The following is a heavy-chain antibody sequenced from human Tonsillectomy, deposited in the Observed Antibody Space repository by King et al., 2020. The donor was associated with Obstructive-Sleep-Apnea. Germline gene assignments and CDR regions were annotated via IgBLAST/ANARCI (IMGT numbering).Heavy chain of an antibody. CDR1: GFTLCSYD. Sequence: VQLVESGGGLVQPVGSLRLSCSASGFTLCSYDIHWCRQATGKVLEWGSSIGTAGGTYYPFSVKGGFTISRDNAKNSLYIQMNSLRSGDTAVYYCARDNYDILTGYRYGMDVWGQGTTVTVSS. CDR2: IGTAGGT. J-gene: IGHJ6*02. CDR3: ARDNYDILTGYRYGMDV. D-gene: IGHD3-9*01. V-gene: IGHV3-13*01.